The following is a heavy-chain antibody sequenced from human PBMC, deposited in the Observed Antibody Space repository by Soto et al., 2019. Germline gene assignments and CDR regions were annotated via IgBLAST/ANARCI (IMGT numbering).Heavy chain of an antibody. V-gene: IGHV4-31*03. CDR1: GGSISSGGYY. Sequence: PSETLSLTCTVSGGSISSGGYYWSWIRQHPGKGLEWIGYIYYSGSTYYNPSLKSRVTISVDTSKNQFSLKLSSVTAADTAVYYCARVGLRFFEPFDYWGQGTLVTVSS. J-gene: IGHJ4*02. CDR2: IYYSGST. D-gene: IGHD3-3*01. CDR3: ARVGLRFFEPFDY.